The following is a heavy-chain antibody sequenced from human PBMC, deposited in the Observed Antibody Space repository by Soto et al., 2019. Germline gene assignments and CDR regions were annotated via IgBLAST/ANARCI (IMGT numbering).Heavy chain of an antibody. D-gene: IGHD6-13*01. Sequence: ETFCLTCTVSGGFISSSSYYWGWIRQPTGKGLEWIGSIYYSGSTYYNPSLKSRLTISVDTSKNQFSLKLSSVTAADTAVYYCARHVWVNSSRPMDAFDIWGQRTMGTVSS. V-gene: IGHV4-39*01. J-gene: IGHJ3*02. CDR3: ARHVWVNSSRPMDAFDI. CDR1: GGFISSSSYY. CDR2: IYYSGST.